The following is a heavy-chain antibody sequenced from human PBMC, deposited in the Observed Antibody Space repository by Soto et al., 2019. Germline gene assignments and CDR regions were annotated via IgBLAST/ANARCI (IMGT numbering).Heavy chain of an antibody. J-gene: IGHJ3*02. CDR2: IAPSDLET. CDR1: GYSFTSYW. Sequence: PGSSLKICCNGYGYSFTSYWLTWVRQLPGEGLERLGRIAPSDLETIYSPFFGGRVTISDDTSVSTAYLQWSSLQASETVMYYGATLYYLLGTINIWGQGTWVTDSS. CDR3: ATLYYLLGTINI. V-gene: IGHV5-10-1*01. D-gene: IGHD3-22*01.